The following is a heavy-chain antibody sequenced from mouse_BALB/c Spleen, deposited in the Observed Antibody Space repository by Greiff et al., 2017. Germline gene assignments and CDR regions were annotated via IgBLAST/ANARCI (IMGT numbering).Heavy chain of an antibody. CDR2: INSNGGST. CDR3: ARDLGGNYHFDY. D-gene: IGHD2-1*01. Sequence: EVQLVESGGGLVKPGGSLKLSCAASGFTFSSYGMSWVRQTPDKRLELVATINSNGGSTYYPDSVKGRFTISRDNAKNTLYLQMSSLKSEDTAMYYCARDLGGNYHFDYWGQGTTLTVSS. V-gene: IGHV5-6-3*01. J-gene: IGHJ2*01. CDR1: GFTFSSYG.